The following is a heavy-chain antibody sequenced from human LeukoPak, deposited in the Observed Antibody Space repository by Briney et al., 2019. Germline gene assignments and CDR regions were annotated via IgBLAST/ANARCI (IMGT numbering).Heavy chain of an antibody. V-gene: IGHV3-23*01. J-gene: IGHJ4*02. Sequence: GGSLRLYCAASGFTFSSYAMSWVRQAPGKGLEWVSAISGRGGSTYYADSVKGRFTISRDNSKNTLYLQTNSLRAEDTAVYYCAKKWSGAWAGTLDHALDYWGQGTLVTVSS. CDR1: GFTFSSYA. CDR2: ISGRGGST. D-gene: IGHD2-8*01. CDR3: AKKWSGAWAGTLDHALDY.